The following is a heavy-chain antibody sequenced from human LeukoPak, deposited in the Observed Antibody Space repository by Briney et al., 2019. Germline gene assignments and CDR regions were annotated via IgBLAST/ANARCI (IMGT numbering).Heavy chain of an antibody. Sequence: SETLSLTCTVSGGSISSYYRSWIRQPAGKGLEWIGRIYTSGSTNYNPSLKSRVTMSVDTSKNQFSLQLNSVTPEDTAVYYCARDRLLEDRDFYNYYYMDVWGKGTTVTVSS. CDR1: GGSISSYY. J-gene: IGHJ6*03. CDR3: ARDRLLEDRDFYNYYYMDV. V-gene: IGHV4-4*07. CDR2: IYTSGST. D-gene: IGHD1-1*01.